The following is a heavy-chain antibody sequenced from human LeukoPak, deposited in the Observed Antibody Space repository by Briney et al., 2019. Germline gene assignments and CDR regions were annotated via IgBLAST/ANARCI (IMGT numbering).Heavy chain of an antibody. CDR1: GYTFTGYY. Sequence: ASVEVSCKASGYTFTGYYMHWVRQAPGQGLEWMGWINPNSGGTNYAQKFQGRVTMTRDTSISTAYMELSRLRSDDTAVYYCARDGGRYYDSSGGYDAFDIWGQGTMVTVSS. J-gene: IGHJ3*02. D-gene: IGHD3-22*01. CDR3: ARDGGRYYDSSGGYDAFDI. V-gene: IGHV1-2*02. CDR2: INPNSGGT.